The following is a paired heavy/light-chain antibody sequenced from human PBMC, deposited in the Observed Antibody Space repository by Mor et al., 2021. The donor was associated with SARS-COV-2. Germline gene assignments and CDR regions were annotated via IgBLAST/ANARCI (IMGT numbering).Light chain of an antibody. CDR2: AAS. CDR3: QQLNSYPSWT. Sequence: DIQLTQSPSFLSASVGDRVTITCRASQGISSYLAWYQQKPGKAPKLLIYAASTLQSGVPSRFSGSGSGTEFTLTISSLQPEDFATYYCQQLNSYPSWTFGQGTKVEIK. CDR1: QGISSY. J-gene: IGKJ1*01. V-gene: IGKV1-9*01.
Heavy chain of an antibody. CDR3: AIETWIQLWARGGDYYYYGMDV. Sequence: QVQLVQSGAEVKKPGSSVKVSCKASGGTFSSYAISWVRQAPGQGLEWMGGIIPIFGTANYAQKFQGRVTITADESTSTAYMELSSLRSEDTAVYYCAIETWIQLWARGGDYYYYGMDVWGQGTTVTVSS. V-gene: IGHV1-69*01. J-gene: IGHJ6*02. CDR2: IIPIFGTA. CDR1: GGTFSSYA. D-gene: IGHD5-18*01.